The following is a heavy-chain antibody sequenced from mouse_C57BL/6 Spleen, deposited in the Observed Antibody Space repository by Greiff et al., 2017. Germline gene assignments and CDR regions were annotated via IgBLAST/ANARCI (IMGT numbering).Heavy chain of an antibody. CDR1: GYTFTSYW. CDR3: ARIYSEYFDY. D-gene: IGHD2-4*01. CDR2: IDPSDSET. Sequence: QVQLKQPGAELVRPGSSVKLSCKASGYTFTSYWMHWVKQRPIQGLEWIGNIDPSDSETHYNQKFKDKATLTVDKSSSTAYMQLSSLTSEDSAVYYCARIYSEYFDYWGQGTTLTVSS. J-gene: IGHJ2*01. V-gene: IGHV1-52*01.